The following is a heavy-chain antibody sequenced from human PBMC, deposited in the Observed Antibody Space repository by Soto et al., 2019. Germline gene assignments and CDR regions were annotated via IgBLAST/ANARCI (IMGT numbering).Heavy chain of an antibody. CDR1: GFTFSNAW. D-gene: IGHD6-13*01. J-gene: IGHJ6*02. CDR2: IKSKTDGGTT. Sequence: GGSLRLSCAASGFTFSNAWMNWVRQAPGKGLEWVGRIKSKTDGGTTDYAAPVKGRFTISRDDSKNTLYLQMNSLKTEDTAVYYCTTAGHSSSWYYYYYGMDVWGQGTTVTVSS. CDR3: TTAGHSSSWYYYYYGMDV. V-gene: IGHV3-15*07.